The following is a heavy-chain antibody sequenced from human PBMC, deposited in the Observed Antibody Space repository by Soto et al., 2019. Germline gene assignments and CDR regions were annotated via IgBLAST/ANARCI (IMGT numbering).Heavy chain of an antibody. CDR3: ARGDPGYSYGKVDL. J-gene: IGHJ5*02. V-gene: IGHV3-74*01. CDR1: GLTFTMYG. CDR2: VNSDGTGT. Sequence: PGGSLRLSCKASGLTFTMYGLHWARQAPGKGLVWVSRVNSDGTGTTYADSVKGRFTVSRDNAKNSVFLQMDSLRAEDAGVYFCARGDPGYSYGKVDLWGQGTLVTVSS. D-gene: IGHD5-18*01.